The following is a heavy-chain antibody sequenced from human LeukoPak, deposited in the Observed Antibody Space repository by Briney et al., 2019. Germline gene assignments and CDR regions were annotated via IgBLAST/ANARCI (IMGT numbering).Heavy chain of an antibody. D-gene: IGHD6-13*01. CDR1: GGTISSYY. CDR2: IYTSGST. Sequence: SETLSLTCTVSGGTISSYYWSWIRQPAGKGLEWIGRIYTSGSTNYNPSLKSRVTMSVDTSKNQFSLKLSSVTAADTAVYYRARDVRRDSSSWSRSYNWFDPWGQGTLVTVSS. CDR3: ARDVRRDSSSWSRSYNWFDP. J-gene: IGHJ5*02. V-gene: IGHV4-4*07.